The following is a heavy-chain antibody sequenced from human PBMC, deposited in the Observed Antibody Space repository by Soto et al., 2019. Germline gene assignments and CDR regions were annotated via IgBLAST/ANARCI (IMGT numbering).Heavy chain of an antibody. Sequence: ASVKVSCKASGGTFSSYAISWVRQAPGQGLEWMGWISAYNGNTNYAQKLQGRVTMTTDTSTSTAYMELRSLRSDDTAVYYCARDGGYSYGFLNWFDPWGQGTLVTVSS. CDR2: ISAYNGNT. V-gene: IGHV1-18*01. CDR3: ARDGGYSYGFLNWFDP. D-gene: IGHD5-18*01. J-gene: IGHJ5*02. CDR1: GGTFSSYA.